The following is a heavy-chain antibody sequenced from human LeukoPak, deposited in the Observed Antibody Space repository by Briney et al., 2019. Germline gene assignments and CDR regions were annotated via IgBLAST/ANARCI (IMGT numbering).Heavy chain of an antibody. Sequence: AXXXVRQAPGKGXEWVSAISGSGGSTYYADSVKGRFTISRDNSKNTLYLQMNSLRAEDTAVYYCAKDRYYYDSSPLDYWGQGTLVTVSS. CDR2: ISGSGGST. D-gene: IGHD3-22*01. J-gene: IGHJ4*02. CDR1: A. V-gene: IGHV3-23*01. CDR3: AKDRYYYDSSPLDY.